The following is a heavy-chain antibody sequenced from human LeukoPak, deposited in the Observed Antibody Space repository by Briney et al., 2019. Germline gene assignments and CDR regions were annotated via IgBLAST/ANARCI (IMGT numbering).Heavy chain of an antibody. CDR1: GFTFTTYW. Sequence: GESLRLSCAASGFTFTTYWLGWVRQAPGKGLEWVSYISSSSSTIYYADSVKGRFTISRDNAKNSLYLQMNSLRAEDTAVYYCARDRPGVNFDYWGQGTLVTVSS. V-gene: IGHV3-48*01. CDR2: ISSSSSTI. D-gene: IGHD6-6*01. J-gene: IGHJ4*02. CDR3: ARDRPGVNFDY.